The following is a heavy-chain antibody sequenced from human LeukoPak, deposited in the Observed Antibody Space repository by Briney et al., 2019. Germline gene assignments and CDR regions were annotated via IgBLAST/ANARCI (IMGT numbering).Heavy chain of an antibody. D-gene: IGHD3-22*01. CDR3: ARDYYDSSGYRSSTFGMDV. V-gene: IGHV1-2*02. CDR1: GYTFTGYY. Sequence: GASVKVSCKASGYTFTGYYMHWVRQAPGQGLEWMGWINPNSGGTNYAQKFQGRVTMTRDTSISTAYMELSRLRSDDTAVYYCARDYYDSSGYRSSTFGMDVWGQGTTVTVS. CDR2: INPNSGGT. J-gene: IGHJ6*02.